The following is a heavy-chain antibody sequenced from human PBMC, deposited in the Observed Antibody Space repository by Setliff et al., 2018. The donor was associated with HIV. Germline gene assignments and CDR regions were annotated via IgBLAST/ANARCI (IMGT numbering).Heavy chain of an antibody. J-gene: IGHJ5*02. V-gene: IGHV1-2*06. CDR2: INPDSGGT. Sequence: ASVKVSCKASGDTLSDYYIHWVRQAPGQGLEWMGRINPDSGGTNYAQKFQGRVTMTRDTSLNTDYMEVRSLRSDDTAVYYCATDLGSHALDPWGQGTLVTVS. CDR1: GDTLSDYY. CDR3: ATDLGSHALDP. D-gene: IGHD6-13*01.